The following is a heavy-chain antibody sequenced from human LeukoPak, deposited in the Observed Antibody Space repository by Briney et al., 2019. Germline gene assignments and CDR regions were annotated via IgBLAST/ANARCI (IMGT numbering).Heavy chain of an antibody. CDR1: GGTFSSYA. Sequence: SVKVSCKASGGTFSSYAISWVRQAPGQGLGWMGGIIPILGTASYAQKFQGRVTITADESTSTAYMELSSLRSEDTAVYYCARGDSEVWSGYAWFDPWGQGTLVTVSS. J-gene: IGHJ5*02. V-gene: IGHV1-69*13. CDR3: ARGDSEVWSGYAWFDP. D-gene: IGHD3-3*01. CDR2: IIPILGTA.